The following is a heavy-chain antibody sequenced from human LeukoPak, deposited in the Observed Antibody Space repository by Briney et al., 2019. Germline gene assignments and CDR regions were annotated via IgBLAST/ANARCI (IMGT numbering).Heavy chain of an antibody. D-gene: IGHD5-18*01. J-gene: IGHJ4*02. CDR3: AIQDTAMVSGFDY. CDR2: IIPIFGTA. Sequence: ASVKVSCKASGGTFSSYAISWVRQAPGQGLEWMGGIIPIFGTANYAQKFQGRVTITTDESTSTAYVELSSLRSEDTAVYYCAIQDTAMVSGFDYWGQGTLVTVSS. V-gene: IGHV1-69*05. CDR1: GGTFSSYA.